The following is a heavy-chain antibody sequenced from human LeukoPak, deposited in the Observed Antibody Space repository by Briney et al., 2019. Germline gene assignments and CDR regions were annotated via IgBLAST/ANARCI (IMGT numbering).Heavy chain of an antibody. CDR1: GFIFSNYW. Sequence: GGSLRLSCAASGFIFSNYWMSWVRQAPGKGLDWVANIKQVGSEKYYVDSVKGRFTLSRDNAKNSLYLQMDSLRAEDTAVYYCARMAGGLWGYWGQGTLVTVSS. CDR2: IKQVGSEK. J-gene: IGHJ4*02. D-gene: IGHD5-24*01. V-gene: IGHV3-7*05. CDR3: ARMAGGLWGY.